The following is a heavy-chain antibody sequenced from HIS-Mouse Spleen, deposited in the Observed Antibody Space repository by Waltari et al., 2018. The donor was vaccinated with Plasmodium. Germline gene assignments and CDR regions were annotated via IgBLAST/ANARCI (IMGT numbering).Heavy chain of an antibody. CDR3: ASSCTGIVGAYFDY. CDR1: AGSITPAGFY. J-gene: IGHJ4*02. Sequence: QVQLQESGPGLVKPSQTLSLTCHVSAGSITPAGFYWRCIRQHPGKGLEWIGYIYYRGSTYYNPSLKRRVTISVDTSKNQFSLKLSSVTAADTAVYYCASSCTGIVGAYFDYWGQGTLVTVSS. D-gene: IGHD1-26*01. V-gene: IGHV4-31*03. CDR2: IYYRGST.